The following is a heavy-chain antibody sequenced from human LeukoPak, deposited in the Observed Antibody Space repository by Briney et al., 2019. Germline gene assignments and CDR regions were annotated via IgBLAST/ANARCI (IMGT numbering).Heavy chain of an antibody. CDR3: ASVRLRYFDWSFDY. J-gene: IGHJ4*02. V-gene: IGHV4-4*07. CDR1: GCSISSYY. CDR2: IYTSGST. D-gene: IGHD3-9*01. Sequence: PWETLSLTCTGSGCSISSYYWSWIRQPAGKGLEWIGRIYTSGSTNYNPSLKSRVTISVGTSKNQFSLKLSSVTAADTAVYYCASVRLRYFDWSFDYWGQGTLVTVSS.